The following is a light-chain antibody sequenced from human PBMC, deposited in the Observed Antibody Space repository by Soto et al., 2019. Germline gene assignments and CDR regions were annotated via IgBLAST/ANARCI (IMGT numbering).Light chain of an antibody. CDR2: GAS. Sequence: EIVLTQSPGTLSLSPGERATLSCRASQSVSNNYLAWYQQKPGQAPRLLIYGASSRATGIPDRFSGSGSGTDFTLTISRLEPEDFAVYYCQQYGHSPRTFGQGTKLVIK. J-gene: IGKJ2*01. CDR3: QQYGHSPRT. V-gene: IGKV3-20*01. CDR1: QSVSNNY.